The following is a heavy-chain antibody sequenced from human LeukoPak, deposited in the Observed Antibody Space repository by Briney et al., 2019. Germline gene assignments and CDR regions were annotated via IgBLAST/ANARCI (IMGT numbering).Heavy chain of an antibody. CDR3: AKGLERESRLEC. Sequence: GGSLRLSCAASEFTFGTYWMTWVRQAPGKGLEWVSGISASGGSTYYTDSLKGRLTISRDNSKNTLFLQMNSLRAEDTAIYYCAKGLERESRLECWGQGTLVTVSS. V-gene: IGHV3-23*01. J-gene: IGHJ4*02. CDR2: ISASGGST. D-gene: IGHD1-1*01. CDR1: EFTFGTYW.